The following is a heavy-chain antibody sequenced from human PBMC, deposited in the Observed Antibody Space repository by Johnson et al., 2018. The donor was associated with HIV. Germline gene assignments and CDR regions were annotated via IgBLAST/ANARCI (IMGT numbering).Heavy chain of an antibody. D-gene: IGHD6-13*01. Sequence: VQLVESGGGVVRPGGSLRLSCAASGFTFDDYAMHWVRQAPGKGLEWVSGISWDSGSIGYADSVKGRFTISRDNSKNSLYLQMNSLRAEDTALYYCARERTPAAAGTHDAFDIWGQGTMVTVSS. J-gene: IGHJ3*02. V-gene: IGHV3-9*01. CDR3: ARERTPAAAGTHDAFDI. CDR1: GFTFDDYA. CDR2: ISWDSGSI.